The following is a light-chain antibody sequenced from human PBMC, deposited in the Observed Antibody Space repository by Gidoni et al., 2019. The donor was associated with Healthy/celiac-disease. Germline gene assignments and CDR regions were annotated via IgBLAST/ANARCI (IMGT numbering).Light chain of an antibody. J-gene: IGKJ3*01. Sequence: EMVLTQSPGTLSLSPGERATPSCRASQSVSSSYLAWYQQTPGQAPRLLIYGASSRATGIPDRFSGSGSGTDFTLTISRLEPEDFAVYYCQQYGSSPLFTFXPXTKVDIK. V-gene: IGKV3-20*01. CDR2: GAS. CDR1: QSVSSSY. CDR3: QQYGSSPLFT.